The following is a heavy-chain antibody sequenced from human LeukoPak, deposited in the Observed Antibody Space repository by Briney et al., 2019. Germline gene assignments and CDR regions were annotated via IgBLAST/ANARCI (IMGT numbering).Heavy chain of an antibody. D-gene: IGHD5-18*01. J-gene: IGHJ5*02. CDR2: ISYDGSNK. V-gene: IGHV3-30-3*01. CDR3: AGVATAMETSGP. CDR1: GFTFSSYA. Sequence: PGRSLRLSCAASGFTFSSYAMHWVRQAPGKGLEWVAVISYDGSNKYYADSVKGRFTISRDNAENSLFLQMNSLRAEDTAVYYCAGVATAMETSGPWGQGTLVTVSS.